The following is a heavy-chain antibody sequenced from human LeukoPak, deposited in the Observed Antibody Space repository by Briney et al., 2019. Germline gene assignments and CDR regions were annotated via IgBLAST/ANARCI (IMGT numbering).Heavy chain of an antibody. V-gene: IGHV3-33*01. CDR2: IWYGASNK. Sequence: GGSLTLSCAASGFTFSSFGMHWVRQAPGKGLEWVAVIWYGASNKYYADSVKGRFTISRDNSKNTLYLQMNSLRDDDTAVYYCVRGVGGSRLNYLDPWGQGTLVIVSS. J-gene: IGHJ5*02. CDR1: GFTFSSFG. CDR3: VRGVGGSRLNYLDP. D-gene: IGHD6-13*01.